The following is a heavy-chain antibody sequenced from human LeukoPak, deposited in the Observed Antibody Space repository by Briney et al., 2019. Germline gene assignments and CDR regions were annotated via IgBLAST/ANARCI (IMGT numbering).Heavy chain of an antibody. CDR2: ITSSSTSM. D-gene: IGHD3-10*01. J-gene: IGHJ4*02. Sequence: GGSLRLSCAASGFTFSSYGMSWVRQAPGKGLEWVSSITSSSTSMYYADSVKGRFTISRDNAKNTVYPQMNSLRAEDTAVYYCAKDRPEEYYYGSGSYDYWGQGTLVTVSS. CDR1: GFTFSSYG. V-gene: IGHV3-21*01. CDR3: AKDRPEEYYYGSGSYDY.